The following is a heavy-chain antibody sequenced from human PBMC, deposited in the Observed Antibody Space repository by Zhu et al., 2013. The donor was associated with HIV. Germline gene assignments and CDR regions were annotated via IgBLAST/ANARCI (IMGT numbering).Heavy chain of an antibody. Sequence: QVQLVQSGAEVKKPGSSVKVSCKASGGTFSSYAISWVRQAPGQGLEWMGGIIPIFGTANYAQKFQGRVTITADKSTSTAYMELSSLRSEDTAVYYCARRIQLWLPDSIYYGMDVWGQGTTVTVSS. CDR3: ARRIQLWLPDSIYYGMDV. J-gene: IGHJ6*02. CDR2: IIPIFGTA. V-gene: IGHV1-69*06. CDR1: GGTFSSYA. D-gene: IGHD5-18*01.